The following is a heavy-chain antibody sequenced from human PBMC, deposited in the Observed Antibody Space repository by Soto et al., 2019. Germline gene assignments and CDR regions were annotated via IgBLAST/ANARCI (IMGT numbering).Heavy chain of an antibody. CDR2: IFTTFGAG. CDR1: GGTFSTYT. J-gene: IGHJ3*02. D-gene: IGHD2-8*01. Sequence: QVQLVQSGAEVKKPGSSVKVSCKASGGTFSTYTISWLRQAPGQGPEWLGGIFTTFGAGNYAQNFQSRVTTTAHESTTTAHLQLRSLITEDKAKESGSREKCNNEAGFRIWGQGTMVTVSS. CDR3: SREKCNNEAGFRI. V-gene: IGHV1-69*01.